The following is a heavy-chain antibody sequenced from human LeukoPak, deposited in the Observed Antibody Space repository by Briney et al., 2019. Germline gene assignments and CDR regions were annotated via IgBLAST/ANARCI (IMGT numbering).Heavy chain of an antibody. CDR1: GFTFSSYG. CDR2: IWYDGSNK. D-gene: IGHD6-19*01. Sequence: GGSLRLSCAASGFTFSSYGMHWVRQAPGKGLEWVAVIWYDGSNKYYADSVKGRFTISRDNSKNTLYLQMNSLRAEDTAVYYCAREGFVSGWYQYFQHWGQGTLVTVSS. V-gene: IGHV3-33*01. J-gene: IGHJ1*01. CDR3: AREGFVSGWYQYFQH.